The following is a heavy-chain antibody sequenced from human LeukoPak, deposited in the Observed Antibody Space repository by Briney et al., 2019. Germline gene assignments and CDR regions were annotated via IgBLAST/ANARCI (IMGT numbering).Heavy chain of an antibody. J-gene: IGHJ4*02. CDR2: IYDSGST. CDR3: ARDLGEDSYGFDY. V-gene: IGHV4-59*01. Sequence: SETLSLTCTVSGGSISSYYWSWIRQPPGKGLEWIGYIYDSGSTNYNPSLKSRVTISVDTSKNQFSLKLSSVTAADTAVYYCARDLGEDSYGFDYWGQGTLVTVSS. CDR1: GGSISSYY. D-gene: IGHD5-18*01.